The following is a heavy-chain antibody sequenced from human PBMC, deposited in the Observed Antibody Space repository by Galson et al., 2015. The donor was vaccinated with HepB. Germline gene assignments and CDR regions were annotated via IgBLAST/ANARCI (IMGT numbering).Heavy chain of an antibody. D-gene: IGHD3-3*01. CDR3: ALIWSGDYYYYMDV. CDR1: GGTFSSYA. V-gene: IGHV1-69*13. Sequence: SVKVSCKASGGTFSSYAISWVRQAPGQGLEWMGGIIPIFGTANYAQKFQGRVTITADESTSTAYMELSSLRSEDTAVYYCALIWSGDYYYYMDVWGKGTTVTVSS. CDR2: IIPIFGTA. J-gene: IGHJ6*03.